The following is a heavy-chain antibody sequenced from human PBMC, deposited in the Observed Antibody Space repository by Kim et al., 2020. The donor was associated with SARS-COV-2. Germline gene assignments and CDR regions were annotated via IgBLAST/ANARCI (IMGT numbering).Heavy chain of an antibody. CDR2: INPNSGGT. CDR1: GYTFTGYY. CDR3: ARTNDMVRGVIMNYYYYGMDD. D-gene: IGHD3-10*01. V-gene: IGHV1-2*02. J-gene: IGHJ6*02. Sequence: ASVKVSCKASGYTFTGYYMHWVRQAPGQGLEWMGWINPNSGGTNYAQKFQGRVTMTRDTSISTAYMELSRLRSDDTAVYYCARTNDMVRGVIMNYYYYGMDDWGQGTTVTVSS.